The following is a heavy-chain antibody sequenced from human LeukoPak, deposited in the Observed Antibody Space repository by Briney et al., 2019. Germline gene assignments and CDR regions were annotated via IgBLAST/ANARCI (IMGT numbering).Heavy chain of an antibody. CDR1: RGSISKYF. V-gene: IGHV4-59*01. CDR2: VSFSGNT. Sequence: SETLSLTCTVSRGSISKYFWNWIRQPPGKGLEWLGYVSFSGNTNYNSSLKSRLTISVDPSKNQFFLNLTSPTAADTAVYYCVRDLGRYYGMDVWGQGTTVTVSS. J-gene: IGHJ6*02. CDR3: VRDLGRYYGMDV.